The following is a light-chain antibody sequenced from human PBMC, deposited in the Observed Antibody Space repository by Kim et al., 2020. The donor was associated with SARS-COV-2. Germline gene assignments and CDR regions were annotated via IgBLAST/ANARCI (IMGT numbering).Light chain of an antibody. CDR2: DVS. J-gene: IGLJ1*01. Sequence: GQSITISCTGTSSDVGGYNYVSWYQQHPGKAPKLMIYDVSNRPSGVSNRFSGSESGNTASLTISGLQAEDEADYYCSSYTSSSTNVFGTGTKVTVL. CDR1: SSDVGGYNY. V-gene: IGLV2-14*03. CDR3: SSYTSSSTNV.